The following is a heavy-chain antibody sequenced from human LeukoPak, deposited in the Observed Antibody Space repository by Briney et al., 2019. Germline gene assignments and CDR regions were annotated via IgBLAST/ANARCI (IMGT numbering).Heavy chain of an antibody. CDR3: ARGSYAVPDY. D-gene: IGHD5-12*01. V-gene: IGHV3-9*01. J-gene: IGHJ4*02. CDR2: ISWHSGSI. Sequence: PGGSLRLSCAASGFTFDDFAMHWVRQAPGKGLEWVSGISWHSGSIGYADSLKGRFTISRDNAKNSLYLQMNSLRAEDTAVYYCARGSYAVPDYWGQGTLVTVSS. CDR1: GFTFDDFA.